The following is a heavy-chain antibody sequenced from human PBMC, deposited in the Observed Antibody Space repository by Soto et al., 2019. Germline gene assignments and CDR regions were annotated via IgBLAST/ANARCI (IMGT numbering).Heavy chain of an antibody. CDR2: INSGGTYR. CDR3: ARDLTTYGSPHFGY. V-gene: IGHV3-21*06. Sequence: EVQLVESGGGLVKRGGSLTLSCAASGFMFSSYRMNWVRQAPGKGLEWVSSINSGGTYRYYADSVQGRFTISRNNARNSFYLQMNSLGVEDTAVYYCARDLTTYGSPHFGYWGQGTLVTVFS. J-gene: IGHJ4*02. D-gene: IGHD3-10*01. CDR1: GFMFSSYR.